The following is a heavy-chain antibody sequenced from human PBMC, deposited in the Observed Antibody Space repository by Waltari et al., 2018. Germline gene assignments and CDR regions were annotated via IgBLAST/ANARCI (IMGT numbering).Heavy chain of an antibody. CDR3: ATYIGASVGTAAFDV. Sequence: QLQLQESGPGLVKPSETLSLTCSVSGVSITSNRHYWGWIRQPPGQGLEWIGTMSYSGATYSSPSLQSRVTISRDTSKNLLSLKLVSVTAADTAVYYCATYIGASVGTAAFDVWGLGTMVTVSS. D-gene: IGHD5-12*01. CDR1: GVSITSNRHY. J-gene: IGHJ3*01. V-gene: IGHV4-39*01. CDR2: MSYSGAT.